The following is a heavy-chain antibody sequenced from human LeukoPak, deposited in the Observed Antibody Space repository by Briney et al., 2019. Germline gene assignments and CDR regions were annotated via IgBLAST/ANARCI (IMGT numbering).Heavy chain of an antibody. CDR2: IYYTGAT. V-gene: IGHV4-39*01. Sequence: SETLSLTCIVSGGISSSYYWGWVRQPPGKGLERVASIYYTGATYYNPSLKSRLTISVDTSKSQFSLGLSSVTAADTAVYYCARIPYYYDSTVPRWAFDVWDQGTMVTVSS. D-gene: IGHD3-22*01. CDR1: GGISSSYY. J-gene: IGHJ3*01. CDR3: ARIPYYYDSTVPRWAFDV.